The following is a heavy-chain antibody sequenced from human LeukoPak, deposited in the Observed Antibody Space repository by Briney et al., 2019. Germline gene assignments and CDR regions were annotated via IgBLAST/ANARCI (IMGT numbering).Heavy chain of an antibody. J-gene: IGHJ4*02. CDR2: INLNSRGT. CDR1: GYTFTDYY. CDR3: ARGGGWYYFDY. D-gene: IGHD6-19*01. V-gene: IGHV1-2*02. Sequence: ASVKVSCKASGYTFTDYYMHWVRQAPGQGLEWMGWINLNSRGTNYAQKFQGRVTMTRDTSISTAYMEPSRLRSDDTAVYYCARGGGWYYFDYWGQGTLVTVSS.